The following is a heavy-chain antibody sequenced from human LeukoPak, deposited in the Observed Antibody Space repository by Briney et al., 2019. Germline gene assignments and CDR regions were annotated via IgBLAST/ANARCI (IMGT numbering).Heavy chain of an antibody. D-gene: IGHD5-12*01. CDR1: GYTFANYG. CDR3: ARDKGYSGYDPEYFDD. J-gene: IGHJ4*02. Sequence: ASVKVSCKASGYTFANYGITWVRQAPGQGLEWMGWISAYNGNTNYAQKLRGRVTMTTDTSTSTAYMELRSLRSDDTAIYYCARDKGYSGYDPEYFDDWGQGTLVTVSS. V-gene: IGHV1-18*01. CDR2: ISAYNGNT.